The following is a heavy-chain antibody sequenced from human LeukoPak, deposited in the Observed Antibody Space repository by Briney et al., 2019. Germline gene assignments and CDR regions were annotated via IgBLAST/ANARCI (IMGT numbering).Heavy chain of an antibody. D-gene: IGHD3-22*01. J-gene: IGHJ3*02. V-gene: IGHV3-23*01. Sequence: GGSLRLSCGASGFTFRSCAMSWVRRAPGKGLEWVSAISGSGGSTYYADSVKGRFTISRDNSKNTLYLQMNSLRAEDTAVYYCAKFDYYDSSGYYNKVLDAFDIWGQGTMVTVSS. CDR2: ISGSGGST. CDR1: GFTFRSCA. CDR3: AKFDYYDSSGYYNKVLDAFDI.